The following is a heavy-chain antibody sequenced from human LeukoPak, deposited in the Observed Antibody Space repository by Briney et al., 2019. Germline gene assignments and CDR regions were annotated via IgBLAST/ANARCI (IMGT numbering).Heavy chain of an antibody. Sequence: SETLSLTCAVYDGSLSGYYWSWIRQSPGKGLEWIGEINHSGSTNCNPSLKSRVTISTDTSKNQFSLKLSSLTAADTAVYYCARRLSRRDGYNYGHWGQGTLVTVSS. D-gene: IGHD5-24*01. CDR3: ARRLSRRDGYNYGH. J-gene: IGHJ4*02. CDR1: DGSLSGYY. CDR2: INHSGST. V-gene: IGHV4-34*01.